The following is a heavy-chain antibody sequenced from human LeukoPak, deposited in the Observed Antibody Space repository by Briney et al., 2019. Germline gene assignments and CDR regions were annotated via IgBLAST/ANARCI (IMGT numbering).Heavy chain of an antibody. V-gene: IGHV1-3*01. Sequence: ASVKVSCKASGYTFTSYAMHWVRQAPGQRLEWMGWINAGNGNTKYSQKFQGRVTITRDTSASTAYMELSSLRSEDTAVYYCARARVAVAGTLIGYWGQGTLVTVSS. J-gene: IGHJ4*02. CDR2: INAGNGNT. CDR3: ARARVAVAGTLIGY. CDR1: GYTFTSYA. D-gene: IGHD6-19*01.